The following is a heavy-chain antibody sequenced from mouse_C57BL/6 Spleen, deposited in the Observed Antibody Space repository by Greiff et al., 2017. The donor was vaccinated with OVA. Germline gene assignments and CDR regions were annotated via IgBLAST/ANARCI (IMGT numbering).Heavy chain of an antibody. Sequence: QVQLQQPGAELVKPGASVKLSCKASGYTFTSYWMQWVKQRPGQGLEWIGEIDPSDSYTNYNQKFKGKATLTVDKSSSTAYMQLSSLTSEDSAVYYGARDYDGSGRAAMDYWGQGTSVTVSS. J-gene: IGHJ4*01. CDR1: GYTFTSYW. CDR2: IDPSDSYT. CDR3: ARDYDGSGRAAMDY. D-gene: IGHD2-4*01. V-gene: IGHV1-50*01.